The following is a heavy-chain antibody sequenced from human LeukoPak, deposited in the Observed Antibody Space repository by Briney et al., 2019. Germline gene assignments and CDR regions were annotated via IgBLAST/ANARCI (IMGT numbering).Heavy chain of an antibody. J-gene: IGHJ6*03. D-gene: IGHD5/OR15-5a*01. V-gene: IGHV4-61*09. CDR1: GGSIRSGRYY. Sequence: PSQTLSLTCTVSGGSIRSGRYYWSWIRQPAGKGLERIGHFYTSGSTNYNPSLKSRVTISGDTSKNQFSLKLNSVTAADTAVYYCARGSVGGGNYYNYYMDVWGKGTTVTVSS. CDR2: FYTSGST. CDR3: ARGSVGGGNYYNYYMDV.